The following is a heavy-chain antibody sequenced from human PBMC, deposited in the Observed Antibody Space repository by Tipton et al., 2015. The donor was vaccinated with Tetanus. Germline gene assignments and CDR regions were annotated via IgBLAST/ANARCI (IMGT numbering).Heavy chain of an antibody. CDR1: GYSFTSYW. V-gene: IGHV5-10-1*01. CDR3: ARLGIQLWSRDWFVP. CDR2: IDPSDSYT. Sequence: VQLVQSGAEVKKPGESLRISCKGSGYSFTSYWISWVRQMPGKGLEWMGRIDPSDSYTNYSPSFQGHVTISADKSISTAYLQWSSLKASDTAMYYCARLGIQLWSRDWFVPWGQGTLVTVSS. J-gene: IGHJ5*02. D-gene: IGHD5-18*01.